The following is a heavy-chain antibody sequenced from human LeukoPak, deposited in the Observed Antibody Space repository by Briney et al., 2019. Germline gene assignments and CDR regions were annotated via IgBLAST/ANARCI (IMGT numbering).Heavy chain of an antibody. CDR3: ARDAFGYCSSTSCPPSFDY. CDR2: ISSSSSYI. J-gene: IGHJ4*02. CDR1: GFTFSSYS. V-gene: IGHV3-21*01. D-gene: IGHD2-2*01. Sequence: PGGSLRHSCAASGFTFSSYSMNWVRQAPGKGLEWVSSISSSSSYIYYADSVKGRFTISRDNAKNSLYLQMNSLRAEDTAVYYCARDAFGYCSSTSCPPSFDYWGQGTLVTVSS.